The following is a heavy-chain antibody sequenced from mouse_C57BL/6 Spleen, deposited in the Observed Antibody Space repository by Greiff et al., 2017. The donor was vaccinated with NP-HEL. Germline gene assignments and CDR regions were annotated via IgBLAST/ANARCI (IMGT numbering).Heavy chain of an antibody. CDR3: AIYYGSEGFAY. D-gene: IGHD1-1*01. Sequence: VKLQQPGAELVRPGSSVKLSCKASGYTFTSYWMHWVKQRPIQGLEWIGNIDPSDSETHYNQKFKDKATLTVDKSSSTAYMQLSSLTSEDSAVYYCAIYYGSEGFAYWGQGTLVTVSA. CDR1: GYTFTSYW. CDR2: IDPSDSET. J-gene: IGHJ3*01. V-gene: IGHV1-52*01.